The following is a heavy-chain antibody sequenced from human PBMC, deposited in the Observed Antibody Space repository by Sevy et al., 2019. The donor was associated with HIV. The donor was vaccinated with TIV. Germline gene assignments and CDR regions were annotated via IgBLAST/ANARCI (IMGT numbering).Heavy chain of an antibody. CDR2: IQYDGSNK. D-gene: IGHD2-21*01. V-gene: IGHV3-30*02. CDR1: GFSYSSYG. J-gene: IGHJ4*02. CDR3: VKEGGGEGVDD. Sequence: GGSLRLSCAASGFSYSSYGMHWVRQAPGKGLEWVAYIQYDGSNKDYADSVKGRFTISRDNSKNTLDLQMNSLRVEDTAVYYCVKEGGGEGVDDWGQGTLVTVSS.